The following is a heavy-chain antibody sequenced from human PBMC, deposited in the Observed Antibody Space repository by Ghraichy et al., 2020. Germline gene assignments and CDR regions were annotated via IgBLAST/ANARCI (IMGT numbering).Heavy chain of an antibody. D-gene: IGHD3-16*01. CDR3: ARAIAYGDMDV. CDR2: IDPTGGNT. J-gene: IGHJ6*02. Sequence: ASVKVSCKASGYTFTDYYIHWVRQAPGQGLEWMGVIDPTGGNTKYAQKFQGRVTMTRDTSTTTVYMELSSLRSEDTAVYYCARAIAYGDMDVWGRGTTVTVSS. CDR1: GYTFTDYY. V-gene: IGHV1-46*01.